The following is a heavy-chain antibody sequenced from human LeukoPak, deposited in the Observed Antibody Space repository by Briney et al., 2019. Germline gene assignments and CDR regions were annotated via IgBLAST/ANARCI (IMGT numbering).Heavy chain of an antibody. D-gene: IGHD3-3*01. CDR2: ISSSSSYI. J-gene: IGHJ5*02. Sequence: GGSLRLSCAASGFTFSSYEMNWVRQAPGKGLEWVSSISSSSSYIYYADSVKGRFTISRDNAKNSLYLQMNSLRAEDTAVYYCARERTTILYNWFDPWGQGTLVTVSS. CDR1: GFTFSSYE. CDR3: ARERTTILYNWFDP. V-gene: IGHV3-21*01.